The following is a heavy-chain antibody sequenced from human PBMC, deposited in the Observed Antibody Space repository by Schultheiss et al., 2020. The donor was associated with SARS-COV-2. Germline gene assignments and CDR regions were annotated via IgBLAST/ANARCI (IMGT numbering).Heavy chain of an antibody. D-gene: IGHD5-12*01. J-gene: IGHJ4*02. V-gene: IGHV3-21*01. CDR3: ARKRGSGYEDY. Sequence: GGSLRLSCAASGFTFSSYTMNWVRQAPGKGLEWVSSISDSSRYIYYADSVKGRFTISRDNAKNSLYLQMNSMRAEDTAVYFCARKRGSGYEDYWGQGTLVTVS. CDR1: GFTFSSYT. CDR2: ISDSSRYI.